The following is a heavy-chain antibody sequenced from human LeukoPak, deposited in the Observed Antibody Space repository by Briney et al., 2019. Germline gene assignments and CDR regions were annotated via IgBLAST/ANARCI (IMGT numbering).Heavy chain of an antibody. CDR3: ARDLYYYDSSGYKLDY. CDR1: GFTFSDYY. CDR2: ISSSSSYT. Sequence: GESLKISCAASGFTFSDYYMSWIRQAPGKGLEWVSYISSSSSYTNYADSVKGRFTISRDNAKNSLYLQMNSLRAEDTAVYYCARDLYYYDSSGYKLDYWGQGTLVTVSS. V-gene: IGHV3-11*05. D-gene: IGHD3-22*01. J-gene: IGHJ4*02.